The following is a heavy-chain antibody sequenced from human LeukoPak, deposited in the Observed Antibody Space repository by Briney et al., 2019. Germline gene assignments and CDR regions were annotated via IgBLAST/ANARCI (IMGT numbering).Heavy chain of an antibody. CDR3: ARRASAHSGYYSPFDY. J-gene: IGHJ4*02. Sequence: SETLSLTCAVYGGSFSGYYWSWIRQPPGKGLEWIGEINHSGSTNYNPSLKSRVTISVDTSKNQFSLKLSSVTAADTAVYYCARRASAHSGYYSPFDYWGQGTLVTVSS. CDR2: INHSGST. CDR1: GGSFSGYY. D-gene: IGHD3-22*01. V-gene: IGHV4-34*01.